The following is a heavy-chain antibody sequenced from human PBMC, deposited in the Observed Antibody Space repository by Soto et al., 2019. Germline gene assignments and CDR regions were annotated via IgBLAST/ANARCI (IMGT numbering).Heavy chain of an antibody. CDR3: ARTSYYDSSGHHDAFDI. Sequence: ASVKVSCKASGYTFTSYGISWVRQAPGQGLEWMGWVSGYNDNTNYAQKFQGRVTMTTDTSTSTAYMDLRSLRSDDTAVYYCARTSYYDSSGHHDAFDIWGQGTMVT. CDR2: VSGYNDNT. CDR1: GYTFTSYG. D-gene: IGHD3-22*01. V-gene: IGHV1-18*01. J-gene: IGHJ3*02.